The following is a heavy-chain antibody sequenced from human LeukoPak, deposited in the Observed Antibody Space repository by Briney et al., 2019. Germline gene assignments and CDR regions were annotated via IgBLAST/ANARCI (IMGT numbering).Heavy chain of an antibody. CDR2: INPNSGGT. J-gene: IGHJ5*02. CDR3: ARDRGYFSSTSCFRTNWFDP. V-gene: IGHV1-2*02. CDR1: GYTFTGYY. Sequence: ASVKVSCEASGYTFTGYYMHWVRQAPGQGLEWMGWINPNSGGTNYAQKFQGRVTMTRDTSISTAYMELSRLRSDDTAVYYCARDRGYFSSTSCFRTNWFDPWGQGTLVTVSS. D-gene: IGHD2-2*01.